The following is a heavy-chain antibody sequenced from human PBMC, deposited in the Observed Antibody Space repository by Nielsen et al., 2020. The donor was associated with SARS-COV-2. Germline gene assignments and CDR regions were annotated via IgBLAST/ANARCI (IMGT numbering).Heavy chain of an antibody. CDR3: AKGGFILTGYYFDY. D-gene: IGHD3-9*01. V-gene: IGHV3-7*03. CDR2: IKQDGSEK. CDR1: GFTFSSYW. Sequence: GESLKISCAASGFTFSSYWMSWVRQAPGKGLEWVANIKQDGSEKYYVDSVKGRFTISRDNAKNSLYLQMNSLRAEDTALYYCAKGGFILTGYYFDYWGQGTLVTVSS. J-gene: IGHJ4*02.